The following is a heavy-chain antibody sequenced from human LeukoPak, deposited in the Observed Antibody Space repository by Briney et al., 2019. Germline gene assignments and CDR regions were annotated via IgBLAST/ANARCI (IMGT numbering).Heavy chain of an antibody. CDR2: VYSSGNT. CDR3: ARDKDSSSPRLYYYYYYMDV. CDR1: GGSMNGCY. D-gene: IGHD6-6*01. J-gene: IGHJ6*03. Sequence: SETLSLTCTVSGGSMNGCYWSWIRQTAGKGLEWIGRVYSSGNTNYNPSLKSRVTMSVDTSKNQFSLKLSSVTAADTAVYYCARDKDSSSPRLYYYYYYMDVWGKGTTVTVSS. V-gene: IGHV4-4*07.